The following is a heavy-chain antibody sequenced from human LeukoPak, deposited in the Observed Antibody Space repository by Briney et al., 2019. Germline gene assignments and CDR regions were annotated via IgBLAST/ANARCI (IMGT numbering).Heavy chain of an antibody. CDR3: ARGTFDSSGYYLFDY. Sequence: SETLSLTCTVSGGSISTNYWSWIRHPAGKGLDLIGRIYNSGNTNYSPSLESRVTMSADTSKNQFSLKLSSVTAADTAVYYCARGTFDSSGYYLFDYWGQGTLVTVSS. D-gene: IGHD3-22*01. J-gene: IGHJ4*02. V-gene: IGHV4-4*07. CDR1: GGSISTNY. CDR2: IYNSGNT.